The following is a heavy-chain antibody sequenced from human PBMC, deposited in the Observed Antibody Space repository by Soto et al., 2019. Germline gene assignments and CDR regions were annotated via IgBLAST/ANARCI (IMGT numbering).Heavy chain of an antibody. Sequence: GASVKVSCKASGFTFTSSAVQCVRQARGQRLEWIGWIVVGSGNTNYAQKFQERVTITRDMSTSTAYMELSSLRSEDTAVYYCAAEGIQLWLKTYYYYGMDVWGQGTTVTVSS. D-gene: IGHD5-18*01. CDR1: GFTFTSSA. CDR3: AAEGIQLWLKTYYYYGMDV. V-gene: IGHV1-58*01. CDR2: IVVGSGNT. J-gene: IGHJ6*02.